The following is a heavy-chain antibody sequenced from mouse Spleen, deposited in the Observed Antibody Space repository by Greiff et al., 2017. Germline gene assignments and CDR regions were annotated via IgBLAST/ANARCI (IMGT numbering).Heavy chain of an antibody. CDR3: AKLLRPFYYFDY. CDR2: ISSGGGNT. V-gene: IGHV5-9*03. Sequence: EVMLVESGGGLVKLGGSLKLSCAASGFTFSSYAMSWVRQTPEKRLEWVATISSGGGNTYYPDSVKGRFTISRDNAKNTLYLQMSSLKSEDTAMYYCAKLLRPFYYFDYWGQGTTLTVSS. J-gene: IGHJ2*01. CDR1: GFTFSSYA. D-gene: IGHD1-2*01.